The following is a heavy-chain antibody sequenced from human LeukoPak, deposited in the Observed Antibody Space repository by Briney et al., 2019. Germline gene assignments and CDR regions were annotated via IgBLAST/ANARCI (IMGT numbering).Heavy chain of an antibody. CDR1: GFTVRDNY. D-gene: IGHD4-11*01. J-gene: IGHJ2*01. V-gene: IGHV3-66*01. CDR3: ARAVTTGYFDL. Sequence: GGSLRLSCAASGFTVRDNYMSWVRQAPGKGLEWVSLIYSGGNTFYPDSVRGRFTISRDDSKNTLSLQMNSPRAEDTAVYYCARAVTTGYFDLWGRGTLVTVSS. CDR2: IYSGGNT.